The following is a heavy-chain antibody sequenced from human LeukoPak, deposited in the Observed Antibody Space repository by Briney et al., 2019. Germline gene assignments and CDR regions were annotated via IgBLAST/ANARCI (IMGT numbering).Heavy chain of an antibody. D-gene: IGHD3-22*01. CDR2: IYHSGST. CDR3: ARVAHYYDSSGYEERAPYFDY. V-gene: IGHV4-30-2*01. J-gene: IGHJ4*02. Sequence: SETLSLTCTVSGGSISSGDYYWSWIRQPPEKGLEWIGYIYHSGSTYYNPSLESRVTISVDRSKNHFSLKLSSVTAADTAVYYCARVAHYYDSSGYEERAPYFDYWGQGTLVTVSS. CDR1: GGSISSGDYY.